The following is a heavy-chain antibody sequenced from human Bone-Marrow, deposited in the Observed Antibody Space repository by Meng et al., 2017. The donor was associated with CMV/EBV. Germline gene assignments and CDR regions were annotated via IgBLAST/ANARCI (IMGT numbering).Heavy chain of an antibody. D-gene: IGHD6-19*01. CDR3: ARLSGSGWWGFAFDI. Sequence: SETLSLTCTVSGGSISSYYWSWIRQPPGKGLEWIGYIYYSGSTNYNPSLKSRVTISVDTSKNQFSLKLSSVTAADTAVYYCARLSGSGWWGFAFDIWGQGTRVTVSS. J-gene: IGHJ3*02. V-gene: IGHV4-59*01. CDR1: GGSISSYY. CDR2: IYYSGST.